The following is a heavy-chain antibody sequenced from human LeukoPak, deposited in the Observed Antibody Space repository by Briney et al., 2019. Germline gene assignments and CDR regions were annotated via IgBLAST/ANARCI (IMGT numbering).Heavy chain of an antibody. CDR3: AREKMTTVTWEYCFDY. Sequence: GGSLRLSCAASGFTFSSYWMSWVRQAPGKGLEWVANIKQDGSEKYYVDSVKGRFTISRDNAKNSLYLQMNSLSAEDTAVYYCAREKMTTVTWEYCFDYWGQGALDTVSS. D-gene: IGHD4-17*01. J-gene: IGHJ4*02. CDR2: IKQDGSEK. V-gene: IGHV3-7*01. CDR1: GFTFSSYW.